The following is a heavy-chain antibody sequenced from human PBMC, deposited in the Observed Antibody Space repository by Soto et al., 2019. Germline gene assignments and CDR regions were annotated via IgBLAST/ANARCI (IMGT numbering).Heavy chain of an antibody. Sequence: SETLSLTCTVSGGSISSYYWSWIRQPPGKGLEWIGYIYYSGSTNYNPSLKSRVTISVDTSKNQFSLKLSSVTAADTAVYYCARLDCSSTSCLYDFDYWGQGTPVTVSS. V-gene: IGHV4-59*01. CDR2: IYYSGST. J-gene: IGHJ4*02. D-gene: IGHD2-2*01. CDR3: ARLDCSSTSCLYDFDY. CDR1: GGSISSYY.